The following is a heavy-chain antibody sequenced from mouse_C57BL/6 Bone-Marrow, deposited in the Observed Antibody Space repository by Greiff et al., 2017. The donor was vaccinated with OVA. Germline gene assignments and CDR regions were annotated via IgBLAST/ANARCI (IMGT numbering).Heavy chain of an antibody. CDR1: GFTITDDY. CDR2: IDPENGDT. Sequence: VQLQQSGAELVRPGASVKLSCTASGFTITDDYMHWVKQRPEQGLEWIGWIDPENGDTEYDSKFQGKATITADTSSNTAYLQRSSLTSEDTAVYYCTTDYYGSRDFDYWGQGTTLTVSS. J-gene: IGHJ2*01. CDR3: TTDYYGSRDFDY. D-gene: IGHD1-1*01. V-gene: IGHV14-4*01.